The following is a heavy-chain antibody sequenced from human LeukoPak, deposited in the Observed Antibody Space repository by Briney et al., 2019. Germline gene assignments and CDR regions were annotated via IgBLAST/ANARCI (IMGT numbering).Heavy chain of an antibody. J-gene: IGHJ3*02. V-gene: IGHV3-30*01. CDR1: GFTFSSYA. CDR2: ISYDGSNK. CDR3: EATARHDAFDI. D-gene: IGHD2-21*02. Sequence: GGSLRLSCAASGFTFSSYAMHWVRQAPGKGLEWVAVISYDGSNKYYADSVKGRFTISRDNSKNTLYLQMNSLRAEDTAVYYCEATARHDAFDIWGQGTMVTVSS.